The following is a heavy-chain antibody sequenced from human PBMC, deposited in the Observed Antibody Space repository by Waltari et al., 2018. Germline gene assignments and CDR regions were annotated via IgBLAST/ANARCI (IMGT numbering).Heavy chain of an antibody. Sequence: EVQLLESGGGLVQPGGSLRLSCAASGFTFSSYSMGWVRQAPGKGLEWVSAISGSGGSTYYADSVKGRFTISRDNSKNTLYLQMNSLRAEDTAVYYCAKGPGGRGSFDYWGQGTLVTVSS. CDR1: GFTFSSYS. CDR2: ISGSGGST. V-gene: IGHV3-23*01. D-gene: IGHD3-10*01. J-gene: IGHJ4*02. CDR3: AKGPGGRGSFDY.